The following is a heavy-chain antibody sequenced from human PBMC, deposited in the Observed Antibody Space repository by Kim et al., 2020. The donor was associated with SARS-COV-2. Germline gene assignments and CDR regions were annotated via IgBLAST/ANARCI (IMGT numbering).Heavy chain of an antibody. CDR2: ISGSAGST. J-gene: IGHJ6*02. V-gene: IGHV3-23*01. CDR3: TKDPLPKGGRPYGMDV. CDR1: GFTFSNYA. D-gene: IGHD2-15*01. Sequence: GGSLRLSCAASGFTFSNYAMSWVRQAPGKGLEWVSAISGSAGSTYYADSVKGRFTISRDNSKNTLYLQMNSLRAEETAVYYCTKDPLPKGGRPYGMDVWGQGTTVTVSS.